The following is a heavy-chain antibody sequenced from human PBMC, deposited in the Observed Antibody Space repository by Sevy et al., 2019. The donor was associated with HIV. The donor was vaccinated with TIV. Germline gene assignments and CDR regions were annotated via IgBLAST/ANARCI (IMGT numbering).Heavy chain of an antibody. V-gene: IGHV3-11*01. D-gene: IGHD3-3*01. J-gene: IGHJ5*02. Sequence: GGSLRLSCAASGFTFSHYYMSWIRRAPGKGLEWVSYISSSGNTIYYTDSVKGRFTISRDNAKNSLYLQMDSLRAEDTAVYYCARDPTYYDFWSGYYTGWFDPWGQGTLVTVSS. CDR2: ISSSGNTI. CDR1: GFTFSHYY. CDR3: ARDPTYYDFWSGYYTGWFDP.